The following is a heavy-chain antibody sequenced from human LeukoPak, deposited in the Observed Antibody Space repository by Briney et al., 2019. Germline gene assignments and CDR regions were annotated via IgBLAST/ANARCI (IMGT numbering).Heavy chain of an antibody. Sequence: GGSLRLSCAASGFTVSSNYMSWVRQAPGKGLEWVSVIYSGGSTYYADSVKGRFTISRDNSKNTLYLQMNSLRAEDTAVYYCARGVSMVRGIRVDYWGQGTLVTVSS. V-gene: IGHV3-53*01. D-gene: IGHD3-10*01. CDR3: ARGVSMVRGIRVDY. J-gene: IGHJ4*02. CDR1: GFTVSSNY. CDR2: IYSGGST.